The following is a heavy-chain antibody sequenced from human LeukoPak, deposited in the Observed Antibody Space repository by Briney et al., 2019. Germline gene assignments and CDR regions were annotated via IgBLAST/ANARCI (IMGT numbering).Heavy chain of an antibody. CDR2: IYKTGTT. CDR1: GDSVTGYF. V-gene: IGHV4-59*02. Sequence: SETLSPTCTVFGDSVTGYFLNWVRQPPGKGLGWSGNIYKTGTTNYNPSLKSRLTISADTSKNQFSLQLRSVTAADTAVYYCVIGVGWQPDYWGQGALVTVSS. CDR3: VIGVGWQPDY. D-gene: IGHD2-15*01. J-gene: IGHJ4*02.